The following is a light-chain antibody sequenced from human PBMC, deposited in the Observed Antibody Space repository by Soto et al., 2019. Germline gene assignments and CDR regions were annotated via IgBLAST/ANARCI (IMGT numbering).Light chain of an antibody. V-gene: IGKV3-20*01. CDR3: QQYGSSGT. CDR1: QSLSSTY. CDR2: GAS. J-gene: IGKJ1*01. Sequence: EIVLSQSPGTLSLSPGERATLFCRASQSLSSTYLAWYQQRPGQAPRLLIFGASNRATGIPDRFSGSGSGTDFTLTISRLEPEDFAVYYCQQYGSSGTFGQGTKVDIK.